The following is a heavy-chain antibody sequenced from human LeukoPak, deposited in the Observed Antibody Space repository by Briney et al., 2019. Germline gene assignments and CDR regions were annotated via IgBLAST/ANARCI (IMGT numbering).Heavy chain of an antibody. CDR1: GFTFRNYG. D-gene: IGHD3/OR15-3a*01. Sequence: GGSLRLPCAASGFTFRNYGMHWVRQAPGEGLEWVALISIDGSNKYYVDSVKGRFTISRDNSKNTLYLPMNSLRAEDTAVYYCAKSSTSRYDFNAIDSWGQGTMVTVSS. V-gene: IGHV3-30*18. CDR2: ISIDGSNK. J-gene: IGHJ5*01. CDR3: AKSSTSRYDFNAIDS.